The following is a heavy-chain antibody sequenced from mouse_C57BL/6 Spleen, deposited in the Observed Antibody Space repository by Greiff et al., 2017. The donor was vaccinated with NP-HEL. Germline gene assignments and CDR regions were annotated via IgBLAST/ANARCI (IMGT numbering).Heavy chain of an antibody. D-gene: IGHD2-3*01. CDR2: IHPSDSDT. Sequence: VKQRPGQGLEWIGRIHPSDSDTNYNQKFKGKATLTVDKSSSTAYMQLSSLTSEDSAVYYCATHDGYYYFDYWGQGTTLTVSS. J-gene: IGHJ2*01. CDR3: ATHDGYYYFDY. V-gene: IGHV1-74*01.